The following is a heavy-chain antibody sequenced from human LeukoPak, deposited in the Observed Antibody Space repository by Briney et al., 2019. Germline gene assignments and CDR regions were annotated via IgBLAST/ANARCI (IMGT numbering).Heavy chain of an antibody. D-gene: IGHD6-19*01. J-gene: IGHJ5*02. V-gene: IGHV4-34*01. CDR3: ARTQDYSSGWYHPSTYGWLDP. CDR2: INHSGST. CDR1: GGSFSGYY. Sequence: SETLSLTCAVYGGSFSGYYWSWIRQPPGKGLEWIGEINHSGSTNYNPSLKSRVTISVDTSKNQFSLKLSSVTAADTAVYYCARTQDYSSGWYHPSTYGWLDPWGQGTLVTVSS.